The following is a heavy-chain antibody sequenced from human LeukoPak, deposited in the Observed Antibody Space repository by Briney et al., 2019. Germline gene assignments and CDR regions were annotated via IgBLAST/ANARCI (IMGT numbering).Heavy chain of an antibody. D-gene: IGHD6-13*01. Sequence: EASVKVSCKASGGTFSSYAISWVRQAPGQGLEWMGGIIPIFGTANYAQKFQGRVTMTRNTSISTAYMELSSLRSEDTAVYYCARGLFRRQQLVRYSWFDPWGQGTLVTVSS. V-gene: IGHV1-69*05. CDR3: ARGLFRRQQLVRYSWFDP. CDR2: IIPIFGTA. J-gene: IGHJ5*02. CDR1: GGTFSSYA.